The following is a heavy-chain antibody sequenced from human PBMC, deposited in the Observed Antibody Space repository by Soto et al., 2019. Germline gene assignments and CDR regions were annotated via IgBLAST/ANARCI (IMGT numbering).Heavy chain of an antibody. CDR2: IYYSGST. CDR3: ARGGQYRSSWYYYYYGMDX. J-gene: IGHJ6*02. CDR1: GGSISSYY. V-gene: IGHV4-59*01. D-gene: IGHD6-13*01. Sequence: SETLSLTCTVSGGSISSYYWSWIRQPPGKGLEWIVYIYYSGSTNYNPSLKSRVTISVDTSKNQFSPKLSSVTAADTAVYYCARGGQYRSSWYYYYYGMDXWGQGTTVTVS.